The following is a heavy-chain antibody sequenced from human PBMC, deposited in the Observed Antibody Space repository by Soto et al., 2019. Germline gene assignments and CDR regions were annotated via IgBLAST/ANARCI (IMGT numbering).Heavy chain of an antibody. CDR1: GFTFSSYS. CDR2: ISSSSSYI. CDR3: ARDLRISTRTPGY. V-gene: IGHV3-21*01. Sequence: GGSLRLSCAASGFTFSSYSMNWVRQAPGKGLEWVSSISSSSSYIYYADSVKGRFTISRDNAKNSLYLQMNSLRAEDTAVYYCARDLRISTRTPGYWGQGTLVTVSS. D-gene: IGHD2-2*01. J-gene: IGHJ4*02.